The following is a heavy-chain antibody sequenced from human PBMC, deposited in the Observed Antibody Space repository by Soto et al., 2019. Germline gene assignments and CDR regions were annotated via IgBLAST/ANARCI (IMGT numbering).Heavy chain of an antibody. Sequence: ASVKVSCKVSGYTLTELSMHWVRQAPGKGLEWMGGFDPEDGETIYAQKFQGRVTMTEDTSTDTAYMELSSLRSEDTAVYYCATTDFDSSGWCGLGAFDIWGQGTMVTVSS. J-gene: IGHJ3*02. V-gene: IGHV1-24*01. CDR3: ATTDFDSSGWCGLGAFDI. CDR1: GYTLTELS. CDR2: FDPEDGET. D-gene: IGHD6-19*01.